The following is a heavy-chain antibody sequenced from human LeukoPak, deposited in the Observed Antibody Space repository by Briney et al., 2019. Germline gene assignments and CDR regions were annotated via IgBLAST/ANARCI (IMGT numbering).Heavy chain of an antibody. CDR3: VRRAPSMLGF. J-gene: IGHJ4*02. V-gene: IGHV3-74*01. Sequence: GGSLRLSCAASGFTFSGYWMHWVRQAPGKGLVWVSRINTDGSSTTYADSVKGRFTISRDNAKNTVYLQMSSLRPEDTAMYHCVRRAPSMLGFWGQGTLVTVSS. CDR1: GFTFSGYW. CDR2: INTDGSST.